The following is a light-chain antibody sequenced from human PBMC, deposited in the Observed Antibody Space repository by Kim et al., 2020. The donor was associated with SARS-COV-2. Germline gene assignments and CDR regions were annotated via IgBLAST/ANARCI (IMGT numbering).Light chain of an antibody. J-gene: IGLJ1*01. CDR3: CSYVDTYTSV. Sequence: QSVLTQPPSVSGAPGQRVTISCTGSSSNIGAGYDVHWYQQLPGTAPKLLIYGNSNRPSGVPDRFSGSKSGTSASLAITGLQAEDEADYYCCSYVDTYTSVFGSGTKVTVL. CDR1: SSNIGAGYD. CDR2: GNS. V-gene: IGLV1-40*01.